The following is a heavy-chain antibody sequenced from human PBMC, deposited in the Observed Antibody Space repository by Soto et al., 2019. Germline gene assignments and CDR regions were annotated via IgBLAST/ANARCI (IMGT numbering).Heavy chain of an antibody. D-gene: IGHD1-7*01. J-gene: IGHJ3*02. Sequence: QVQLVQSGAEVKKPGASVKVSCKASGYTFTSYGISWVRQAPGQGLEWMGWISAYNGNTNYAQKLQGRVTMTTDTSTSTAYMELRSLRSDDTAMYYCAIKGGGPARYNWNYDAFDIWGQGTMVTVSS. CDR3: AIKGGGPARYNWNYDAFDI. CDR2: ISAYNGNT. V-gene: IGHV1-18*01. CDR1: GYTFTSYG.